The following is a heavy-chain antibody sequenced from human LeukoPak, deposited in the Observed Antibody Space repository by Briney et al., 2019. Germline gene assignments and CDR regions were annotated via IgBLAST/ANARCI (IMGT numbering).Heavy chain of an antibody. CDR1: GFSFSTYW. J-gene: IGHJ5*01. Sequence: GGSLRLSCAASGFSFSTYWMHWVRQAPGKGLVWVSRIDSDGNSPNYADSVKGRFTISRDNAKNTLYSQMNSLRAEDTAVYYCVGDFAPQTYSSGWFDYWGQGTLVTVSS. D-gene: IGHD6-19*01. V-gene: IGHV3-74*01. CDR3: VGDFAPQTYSSGWFDY. CDR2: IDSDGNSP.